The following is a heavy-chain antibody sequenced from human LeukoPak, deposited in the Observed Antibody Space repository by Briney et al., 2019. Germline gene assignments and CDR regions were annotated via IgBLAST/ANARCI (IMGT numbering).Heavy chain of an antibody. D-gene: IGHD2-21*02. CDR2: IYYSGST. V-gene: IGHV4-59*01. CDR1: GVSISSYY. Sequence: SETLSLTCTVSGVSISSYYWSWIRQPPGKGLEWIGYIYYSGSTNYNPSLKSRVTISVDTSKNQFSLKLSSVTAADTAVYYCARDRSDGLFDYWGQGTLVTVSS. J-gene: IGHJ4*02. CDR3: ARDRSDGLFDY.